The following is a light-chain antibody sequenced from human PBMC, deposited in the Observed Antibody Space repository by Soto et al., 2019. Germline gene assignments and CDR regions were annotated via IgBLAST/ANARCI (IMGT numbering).Light chain of an antibody. CDR3: QQYVNSHFT. CDR2: GAS. CDR1: QSVASSY. J-gene: IGKJ3*01. Sequence: EIVLRQSPGTLYLSPGERATLSCRASQSVASSYLAWYQQKPGQAPRLVIHGASSRATGIPDRFSGSGSGTDFILTISRLEPDDFAVYYCQQYVNSHFTFGPGTKVDI. V-gene: IGKV3-20*01.